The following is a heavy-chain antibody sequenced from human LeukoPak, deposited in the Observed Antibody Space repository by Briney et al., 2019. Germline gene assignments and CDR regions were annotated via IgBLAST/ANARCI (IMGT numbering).Heavy chain of an antibody. CDR2: ISWNSAGI. Sequence: GGSLRLSCAASGFTFDNSAMHWVRQAPGKGLEWVSGISWNSAGIHYADSVKGRFTISRDNAKNSLYLQMISLRAEDTALYYCARGTGGYYHWGQGTLVTVSS. D-gene: IGHD2-8*02. J-gene: IGHJ5*02. CDR1: GFTFDNSA. CDR3: ARGTGGYYH. V-gene: IGHV3-9*01.